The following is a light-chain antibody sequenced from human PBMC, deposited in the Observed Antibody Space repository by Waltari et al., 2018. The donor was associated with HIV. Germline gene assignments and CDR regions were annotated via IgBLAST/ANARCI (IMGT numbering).Light chain of an antibody. CDR2: DVT. CDR1: SSDVGTYNF. Sequence: QSALTQPRSVSGSPGQSVTISCTGTSSDVGTYNFVSWYQQNPGKAPKLMIYDVTKRPSGVPDRFSGSKSGNTASLTISGLQAEDEADYYCCSYAGSDTYVFATGTRVTVL. V-gene: IGLV2-11*01. CDR3: CSYAGSDTYV. J-gene: IGLJ1*01.